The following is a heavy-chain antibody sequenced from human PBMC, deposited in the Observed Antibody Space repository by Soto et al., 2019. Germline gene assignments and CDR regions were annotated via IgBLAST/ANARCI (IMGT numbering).Heavy chain of an antibody. CDR1: GFTFSSYS. D-gene: IGHD1-1*01. CDR3: VRDLLEVVTKFDP. Sequence: EVQLVESGGGLVKPGGALRLSCAASGFTFSSYSMNWVRQAPGKGLEWVSAINRNSINMHYADSVKGRFTISRDNAKNSLYLQMNCLRVEDTAVYYCVRDLLEVVTKFDPWGQGTLVTVSS. J-gene: IGHJ5*02. CDR2: INRNSINM. V-gene: IGHV3-21*01.